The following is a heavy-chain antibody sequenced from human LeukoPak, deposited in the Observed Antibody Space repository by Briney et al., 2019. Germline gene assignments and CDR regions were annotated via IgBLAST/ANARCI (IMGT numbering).Heavy chain of an antibody. CDR3: ARPPQLKLGYCSSTSCLHDAFDI. CDR2: IYPGDSDT. Sequence: GESLKISCQGSGYSFTSYWIGWVRPMPGKGLEWMGIIYPGDSDTRYSPSFQGQVTISADKSISTAYLQWSSLKASDTAMYYCARPPQLKLGYCSSTSCLHDAFDIWGQGTMVTVSS. V-gene: IGHV5-51*01. CDR1: GYSFTSYW. J-gene: IGHJ3*02. D-gene: IGHD2-2*01.